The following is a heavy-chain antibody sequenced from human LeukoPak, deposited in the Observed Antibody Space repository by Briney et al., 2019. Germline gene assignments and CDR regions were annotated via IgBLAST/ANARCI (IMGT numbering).Heavy chain of an antibody. CDR3: ARDGAYCSGGSCYFGINTRSRFDY. CDR1: GYTFTGYY. J-gene: IGHJ4*02. V-gene: IGHV1-2*02. CDR2: INPNSGGT. Sequence: ASVKVSCKASGYTFTGYYMHWVRQAPGQGLEWMGWINPNSGGTNYAQKFQGRVTMTRDTSISTAYMELSRLRSDDTAVYYCARDGAYCSGGSCYFGINTRSRFDYWGQGTLVAVSS. D-gene: IGHD2-15*01.